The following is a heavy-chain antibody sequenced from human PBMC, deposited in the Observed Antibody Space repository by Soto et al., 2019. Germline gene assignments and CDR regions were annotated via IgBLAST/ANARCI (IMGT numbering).Heavy chain of an antibody. CDR2: IYYTGNT. CDR1: GDSSVSSSSYY. CDR3: ASEVGSTDGMDV. V-gene: IGHV4-39*01. D-gene: IGHD2-15*01. J-gene: IGHJ6*02. Sequence: ASETLSLTCTVSGDSSVSSSSYYWGWTRQPPGKGLEWIGSIYYTGNTFYSPSFRSRLTISVDTSKSQFSLKLRSVTAADTATYYCASEVGSTDGMDVWGQGTTVTVSS.